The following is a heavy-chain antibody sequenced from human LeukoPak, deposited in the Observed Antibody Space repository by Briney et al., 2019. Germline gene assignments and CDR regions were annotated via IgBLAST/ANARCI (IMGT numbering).Heavy chain of an antibody. CDR3: ARQSRDGDYIAKLFDY. V-gene: IGHV4-59*08. D-gene: IGHD4-17*01. CDR2: IYYSGSI. J-gene: IGHJ4*02. Sequence: SETLSLICTVSGGSISTYYWSWIRQPAGKGLEWIGYIYYSGSINYNPSLKSRVTISVDMSKNQFSLQLSSVTAADTAVYYCARQSRDGDYIAKLFDYWGQGTLVTVSS. CDR1: GGSISTYY.